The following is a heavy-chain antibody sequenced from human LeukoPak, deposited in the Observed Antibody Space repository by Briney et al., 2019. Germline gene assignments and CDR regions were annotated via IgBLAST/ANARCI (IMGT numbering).Heavy chain of an antibody. CDR1: GFTFSSYA. Sequence: GGSLRLSCAASGFTFSSYAMSWVRQAPGKGLEWVSAIDGRGVSKYYADSVKGRFTISRDNSKNTLYLQMNSLRAEDTAVYYCAKSLPPNTPLGNWGQGTLVTVSS. CDR3: AKSLPPNTPLGN. CDR2: IDGRGVSK. V-gene: IGHV3-23*01. J-gene: IGHJ4*02. D-gene: IGHD2-2*02.